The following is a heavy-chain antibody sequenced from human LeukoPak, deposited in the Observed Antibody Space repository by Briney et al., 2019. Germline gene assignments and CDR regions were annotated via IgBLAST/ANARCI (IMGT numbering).Heavy chain of an antibody. CDR3: AKDSGYRAYYYYGMDV. Sequence: APVKVSCKVSGYTLTELSMHWVRQAPGKGLEWMGGFDPEDGETIYAQKFQGRVTMTEDTSTDTAYMELSSLRSEDTALYYCAKDSGYRAYYYYGMDVWGQGTTVTVSS. CDR2: FDPEDGET. J-gene: IGHJ6*02. V-gene: IGHV1-24*01. CDR1: GYTLTELS. D-gene: IGHD5-18*01.